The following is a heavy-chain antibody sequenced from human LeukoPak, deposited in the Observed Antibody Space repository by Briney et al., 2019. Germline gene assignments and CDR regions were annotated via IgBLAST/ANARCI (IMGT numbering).Heavy chain of an antibody. CDR1: GGSISSPNHY. J-gene: IGHJ4*02. V-gene: IGHV4-39*01. D-gene: IGHD3-10*01. CDR2: IYYTGSA. Sequence: PSETLSLTCTVSGGSISSPNHYWGWIRQPPGKGLEWIANIYYTGSAPYNPSLRSRATISVDTSKNQFSLKLTSVTAADTAVYYCARLSSVTYCFDSYCSRGGYDYWGQGTLVTVSS. CDR3: ARLSSVTYCFDSYCSRGGYDY.